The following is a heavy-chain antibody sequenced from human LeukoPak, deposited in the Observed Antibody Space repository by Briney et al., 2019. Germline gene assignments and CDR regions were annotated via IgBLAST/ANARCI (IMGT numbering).Heavy chain of an antibody. Sequence: PSETLSRTGSGSSGSSSSSYWSWLPQPPGKGREGIGYICNSGNTHYILTLKSRVTISPDTAKSQFSMRLSSVTAADTAVYYSPRLKKVLIQDTWAYYIDYWGPGTLVAVSS. D-gene: IGHD3-16*01. CDR1: SGSSSSSY. J-gene: IGHJ4*02. CDR2: ICNSGNT. V-gene: IGHV4-59*08. CDR3: PRLKKVLIQDTWAYYIDY.